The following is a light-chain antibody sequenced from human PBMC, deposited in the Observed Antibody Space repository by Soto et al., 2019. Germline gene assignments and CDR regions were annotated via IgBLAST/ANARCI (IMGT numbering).Light chain of an antibody. Sequence: QSVLTQPPSASGTPGQRVTISCSGSSSNIGSNYVYWYQQLPGTAPKLLIFGNNQRPSGVPDRFSGSKSGTSASLAISGLRSEDEADYYCAASDDSLSGYVFGTGTKLTVL. V-gene: IGLV1-47*02. J-gene: IGLJ1*01. CDR1: SSNIGSNY. CDR3: AASDDSLSGYV. CDR2: GNN.